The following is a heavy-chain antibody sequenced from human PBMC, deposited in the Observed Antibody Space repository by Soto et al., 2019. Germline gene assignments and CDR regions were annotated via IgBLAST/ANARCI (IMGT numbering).Heavy chain of an antibody. CDR1: GYTFTTYY. CDR3: ARSGYCSGGTCFHGNCDY. D-gene: IGHD2-15*01. CDR2: INPNGGST. J-gene: IGHJ4*02. V-gene: IGHV1-46*01. Sequence: QVQLVQSGAEVKRPGASVKVSCKASGYTFTTYYMHWVRQAPGQGLEWLGIINPNGGSTTYAQKFQDRVTMTSDTSTSTVYLELSSLRSEDTSVYYCARSGYCSGGTCFHGNCDYWGQGTLVTVAA.